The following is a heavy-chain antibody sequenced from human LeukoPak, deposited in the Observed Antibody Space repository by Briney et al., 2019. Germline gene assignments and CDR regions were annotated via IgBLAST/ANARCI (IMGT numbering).Heavy chain of an antibody. J-gene: IGHJ4*02. CDR3: ARDIAPSRYQLPLDY. V-gene: IGHV1-18*01. CDR1: GYTFTSYG. Sequence: ASVKVSCKASGYTFTSYGITWVRQAPGQGLEWMGWISAFNGNTNYAQKLQGRVTMTRDTSTTTAYMELRSLRSDDTAVYYCARDIAPSRYQLPLDYWSQGTLVTVSP. CDR2: ISAFNGNT. D-gene: IGHD2-2*01.